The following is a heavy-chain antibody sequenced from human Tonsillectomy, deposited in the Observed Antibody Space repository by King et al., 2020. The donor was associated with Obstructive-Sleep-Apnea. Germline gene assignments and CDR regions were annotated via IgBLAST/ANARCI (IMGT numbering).Heavy chain of an antibody. D-gene: IGHD2-2*01. CDR2: LYQCGRT. CDR3: ASGIGVGQDAFDI. V-gene: IGHV4-38-2*01. J-gene: IGHJ3*02. Sequence: VQLQESGPGLVKPSETLSLSCPVSGYSISSAYYWGWIRQPPGKGRAGIGSLYQCGRTSYHPALKSRITISVDTSKNQFSLKLSSVTAADTAVYYCASGIGVGQDAFDIWGQGTMVTVSS. CDR1: GYSISSAYY.